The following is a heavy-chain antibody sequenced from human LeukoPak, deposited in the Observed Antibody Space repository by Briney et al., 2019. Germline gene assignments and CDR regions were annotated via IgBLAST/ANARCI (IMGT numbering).Heavy chain of an antibody. V-gene: IGHV6-1*01. CDR1: GDSVSSNSAA. D-gene: IGHD3-10*01. CDR3: TRCSYGYSDY. J-gene: IGHJ4*02. Sequence: SQTLSLTCAISGDSVSSNSAAWNWIRQSPSRGLEWLGRTYYRSKWYNDYAVSVKSRITISRDTSKNQIPLHLNSVTPEDTAVYYCTRCSYGYSDYWGQGTLVTVSS. CDR2: TYYRSKWYN.